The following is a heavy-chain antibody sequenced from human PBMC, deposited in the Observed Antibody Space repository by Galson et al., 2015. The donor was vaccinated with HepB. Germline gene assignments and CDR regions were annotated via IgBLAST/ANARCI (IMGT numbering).Heavy chain of an antibody. D-gene: IGHD4-23*01. J-gene: IGHJ2*01. Sequence: SVKVSCKVSGYTLTELSMHWVRQAPGKGLEWMGGFDPEDGETIYAQKFQGRVTMTEDTSTDTAYMELSSLRSEDTAVYYCATFLRTTVVSYWYFDLWGRGTLVTVSS. CDR1: GYTLTELS. CDR3: ATFLRTTVVSYWYFDL. CDR2: FDPEDGET. V-gene: IGHV1-24*01.